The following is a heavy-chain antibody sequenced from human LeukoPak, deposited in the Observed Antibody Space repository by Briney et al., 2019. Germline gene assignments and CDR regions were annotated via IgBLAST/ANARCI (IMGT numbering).Heavy chain of an antibody. Sequence: SETLSLTCAVYGGPFSGFYWSWIRQPPGKGLEWIGEINHGGTPNYNTSLKSRVTISVRTSKNQFSLRLASLTAADTAVYYCARGGGPPAYYFDFWGQGIQVTVCS. CDR2: INHGGTP. CDR1: GGPFSGFY. CDR3: ARGGGPPAYYFDF. V-gene: IGHV4-34*01. D-gene: IGHD3-16*01. J-gene: IGHJ4*02.